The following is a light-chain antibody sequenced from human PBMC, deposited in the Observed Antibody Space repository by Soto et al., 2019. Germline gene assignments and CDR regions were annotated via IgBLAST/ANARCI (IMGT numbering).Light chain of an antibody. CDR1: QSVSSCY. Sequence: EIVLTQSPGTLSLSPGERATLSCRASQSVSSCYLAWYQQKPGQAPRLLIYGASSSATGIPDRFSGSGSGTDFTLTISRLEPEDFAVYYCQQYGSSPLTFGQGTKVEIK. CDR3: QQYGSSPLT. CDR2: GAS. V-gene: IGKV3-20*01. J-gene: IGKJ1*01.